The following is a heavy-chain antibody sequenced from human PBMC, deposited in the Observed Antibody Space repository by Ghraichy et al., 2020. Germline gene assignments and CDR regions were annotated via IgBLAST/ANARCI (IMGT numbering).Heavy chain of an antibody. CDR1: GASIINSDYY. CDR3: ARRLYDGHDH. CDR2: IYYSGST. Sequence: SETLSLTCTVSGASIINSDYYWGWIRQPPGRGREWIGSIYYSGSTNYNPYRKGRVTLSVDTSKNHFTLTSGSMTPADTAVYYCARRLYDGHDHWGQGSMVTVSS. V-gene: IGHV4-39*01. J-gene: IGHJ4*02. D-gene: IGHD3-16*01.